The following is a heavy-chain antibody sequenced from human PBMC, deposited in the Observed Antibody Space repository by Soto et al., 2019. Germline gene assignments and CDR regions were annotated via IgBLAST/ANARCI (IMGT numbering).Heavy chain of an antibody. V-gene: IGHV1-3*01. Sequence: GASVKVSSKASGYTFTSYAMHWVRQAPGQRLEWMGWINAGNGNTKYSQKFQGRVTITRDTSASTAYMELSSLRSEDTAVYYCARDLRRQGGGSYLFDYWGQGTLVTVSS. CDR3: ARDLRRQGGGSYLFDY. J-gene: IGHJ4*02. CDR2: INAGNGNT. D-gene: IGHD1-26*01. CDR1: GYTFTSYA.